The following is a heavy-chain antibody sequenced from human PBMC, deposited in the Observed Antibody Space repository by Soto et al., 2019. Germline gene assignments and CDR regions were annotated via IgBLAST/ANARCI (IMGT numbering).Heavy chain of an antibody. Sequence: VGSLRLSCAASGFTFSNYSMNWIRQAPGKGLEWVSSISSSSSYIYYADSVKGRFTISRDNAKNSLYLQMNSLRAEDTAVYYCARSITMIVVATGYWGQGTLVTVSS. J-gene: IGHJ4*02. V-gene: IGHV3-21*01. CDR1: GFTFSNYS. D-gene: IGHD3-22*01. CDR3: ARSITMIVVATGY. CDR2: ISSSSSYI.